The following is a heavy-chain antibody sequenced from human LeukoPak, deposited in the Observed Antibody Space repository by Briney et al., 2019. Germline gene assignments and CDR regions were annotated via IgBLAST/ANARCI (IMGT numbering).Heavy chain of an antibody. J-gene: IGHJ4*02. CDR2: IYYSGST. Sequence: SETLSLTCTVSGGSVSSGSYYWSWIRQPPGKGPEWIGYIYYSGSTNYNPSLKSRVTISVDTSKNQFSLKLSSVTAADTAVYYCARETAKPSAPFDYWGQGTLVTVSS. D-gene: IGHD2-21*02. V-gene: IGHV4-61*01. CDR1: GGSVSSGSYY. CDR3: ARETAKPSAPFDY.